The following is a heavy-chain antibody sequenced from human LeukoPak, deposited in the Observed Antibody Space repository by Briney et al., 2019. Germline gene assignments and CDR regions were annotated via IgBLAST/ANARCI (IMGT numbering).Heavy chain of an antibody. CDR1: GLTFSSYA. CDR3: ARDNDPDYSSSPGWFDS. V-gene: IGHV3-30-3*01. J-gene: IGHJ5*01. Sequence: PGRSLRLSCAAPGLTFSSYAMNWVRQAPGKGLEWVAVISSDGSNKFYADSVKGRFTVSRDNSKNTLYLQMNSLRVEDTAVYYCARDNDPDYSSSPGWFDSWGQGTLVTVS. CDR2: ISSDGSNK. D-gene: IGHD3-22*01.